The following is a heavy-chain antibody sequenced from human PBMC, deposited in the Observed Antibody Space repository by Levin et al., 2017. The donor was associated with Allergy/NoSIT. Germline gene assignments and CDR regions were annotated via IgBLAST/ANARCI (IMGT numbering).Heavy chain of an antibody. V-gene: IGHV1-46*01. J-gene: IGHJ5*02. CDR2: INPSGGST. CDR1: GYTFTSYY. D-gene: IGHD6-13*01. CDR3: ARARSSSWHDKNWFDP. Sequence: ASVKVSCKASGYTFTSYYMHWVRQAPGQGLEWMGIINPSGGSTSYAQKFQGRVTMTRDTSTSTVYMELSSLRSEDTAVYYWARARSSSWHDKNWFDPWGQGTLVTVSS.